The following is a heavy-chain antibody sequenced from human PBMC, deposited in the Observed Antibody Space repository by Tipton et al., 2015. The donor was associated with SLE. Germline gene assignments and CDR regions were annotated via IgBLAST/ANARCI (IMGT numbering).Heavy chain of an antibody. CDR1: GGSISGYY. J-gene: IGHJ1*01. V-gene: IGHV4-59*08. CDR2: IYHSGGSP. CDR3: ARHDYTGWGHFHH. Sequence: TLSLTCTVSGGSISGYYWSWIRQPPGKGLEWIGYIYHSGGSPNYNPSLKSRVTISVDTSKNQFSLTLTSVTAADTAVYYCARHDYTGWGHFHHWGQGTLVIVSS. D-gene: IGHD4/OR15-4a*01.